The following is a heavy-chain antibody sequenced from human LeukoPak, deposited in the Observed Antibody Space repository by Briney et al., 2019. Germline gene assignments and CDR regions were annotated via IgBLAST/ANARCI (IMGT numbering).Heavy chain of an antibody. CDR1: GFTFSSYA. CDR3: AKENYDFWSGSTFDY. Sequence: GGSLRLSCVASGFTFSSYAMSWVRQAAGKGLEWVSSTSSSGETTYYADSVKGRFTISRDNSRNTLYLQMNSLRAEDTAVYYCAKENYDFWSGSTFDYWGQGTLVPVSS. J-gene: IGHJ4*02. D-gene: IGHD3-3*01. V-gene: IGHV3-23*01. CDR2: TSSSGETT.